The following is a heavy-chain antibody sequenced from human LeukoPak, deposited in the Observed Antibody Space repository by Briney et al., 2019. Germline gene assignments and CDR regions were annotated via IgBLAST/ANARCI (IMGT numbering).Heavy chain of an antibody. J-gene: IGHJ6*03. V-gene: IGHV3-66*01. CDR2: IYSGGST. CDR1: GFTVSGNY. Sequence: GGSLRLSCAASGFTVSGNYMSWVRQAPGKGLEWVSVIYSGGSTYYADSVKGRFTISRDNSKDTLYLQMNSLRAEDTAVYYCVREHYFYHMDGWGEGTTVTVSS. CDR3: VREHYFYHMDG.